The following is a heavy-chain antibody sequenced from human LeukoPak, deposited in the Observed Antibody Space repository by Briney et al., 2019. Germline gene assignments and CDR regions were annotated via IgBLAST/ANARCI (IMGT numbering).Heavy chain of an antibody. Sequence: KSGGSLRLSCAASGFTFSDYYMSWIRPAPGKGLEWLSYISSSGSGIFYADSVKGRFTMSRDNAKNSLYLQMNSLRAEDTAVYYCARTTPGSVDVWGKGTTVTVSS. CDR2: ISSSGSGI. V-gene: IGHV3-11*04. J-gene: IGHJ6*04. D-gene: IGHD3-10*01. CDR1: GFTFSDYY. CDR3: ARTTPGSVDV.